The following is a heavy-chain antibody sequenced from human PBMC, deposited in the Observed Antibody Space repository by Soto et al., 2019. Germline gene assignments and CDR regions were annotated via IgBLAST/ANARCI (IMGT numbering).Heavy chain of an antibody. V-gene: IGHV1-8*01. CDR3: ARADYYGVCPLYYYYYGMDV. Sequence: GPSVKVSCKASGYTFTSYDINWVRQATGQGLEWMGWMNPNSGNTGYAQKFQGRVTMTRNTSISTAYMELSSLRSEDTAVYYCARADYYGVCPLYYYYYGMDVWGQGTTVTVSS. CDR1: GYTFTSYD. D-gene: IGHD2-8*01. CDR2: MNPNSGNT. J-gene: IGHJ6*02.